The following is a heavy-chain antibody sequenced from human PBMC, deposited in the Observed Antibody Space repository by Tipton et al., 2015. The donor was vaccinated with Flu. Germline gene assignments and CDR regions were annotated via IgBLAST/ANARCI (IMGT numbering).Heavy chain of an antibody. V-gene: IGHV3-33*08. CDR2: IWNDGTNK. J-gene: IGHJ3*01. Sequence: SLRLSCTASGITFSSYAMSWVRQAPGKGLEWLAIIWNDGTNKYYADSVKGQFTISRDNAKNSLYLQMNSLRAEDTAVYYCGRAHGGAAALWGQGTMVTVSS. CDR1: GITFSSYA. D-gene: IGHD6-13*01. CDR3: GRAHGGAAAL.